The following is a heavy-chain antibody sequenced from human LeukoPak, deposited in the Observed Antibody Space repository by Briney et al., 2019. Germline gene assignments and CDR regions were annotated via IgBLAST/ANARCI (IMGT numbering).Heavy chain of an antibody. CDR1: GYTFTGYY. V-gene: IGHV1-2*02. CDR3: ARGGIAAAYWFDP. CDR2: INPNSGGT. D-gene: IGHD6-13*01. Sequence: ASVKASCKASGYTFTGYYMHWVRQAPGQGLEWMGWINPNSGGTNYAQKFQGRVTMTRDTSISTAYMELSRLRSDDTAVYYCARGGIAAAYWFDPWGQGTLVTVSS. J-gene: IGHJ5*02.